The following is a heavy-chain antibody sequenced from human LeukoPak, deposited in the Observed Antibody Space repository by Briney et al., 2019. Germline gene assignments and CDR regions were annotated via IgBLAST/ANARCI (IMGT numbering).Heavy chain of an antibody. V-gene: IGHV7-4-1*02. D-gene: IGHD3-9*01. J-gene: IGHJ4*02. Sequence: ASVKVSCKPSGYTFTTFPINWVRQAPGQGLEWMGWINTTTGNPTYAQGLTGQFVFSLDTSVSTAYLQITSVKTEDIGVYYCARGHDTTGYFAYWGQGSLVTVSS. CDR2: INTTTGNP. CDR3: ARGHDTTGYFAY. CDR1: GYTFTTFP.